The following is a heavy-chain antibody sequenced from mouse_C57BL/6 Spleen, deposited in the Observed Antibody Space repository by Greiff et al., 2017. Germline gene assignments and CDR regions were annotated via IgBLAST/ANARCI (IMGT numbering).Heavy chain of an antibody. CDR3: VHYGSSYYFDY. D-gene: IGHD1-1*01. CDR1: GYSITSGYY. Sequence: EVQLQQSGPGLVKPSQSLSLTCSVTGYSITSGYYWNWIRQFPGNKLEWMGYISYDGSNNYNPSLKNRISITRDTSKNQFFLKLNSVTTEDTATYYCVHYGSSYYFDYWGQGTTLTVSS. CDR2: ISYDGSN. J-gene: IGHJ2*01. V-gene: IGHV3-6*01.